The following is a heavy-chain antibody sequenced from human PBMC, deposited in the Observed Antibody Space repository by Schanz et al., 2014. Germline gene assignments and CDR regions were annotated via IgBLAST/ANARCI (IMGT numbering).Heavy chain of an antibody. CDR3: AASSGWHPATDY. J-gene: IGHJ4*02. Sequence: QVQVVQSGGGLVKPGGSLRLSCAASGFVFGDYYMTWIRQAPGKGLEWLSYISDSGTYTNYADSVKGRFTISRDNAKSSLYLHMNSLRVEDTAVYYCAASSGWHPATDYWGQGTLVTISS. D-gene: IGHD6-19*01. CDR2: ISDSGTYT. CDR1: GFVFGDYY. V-gene: IGHV3-11*05.